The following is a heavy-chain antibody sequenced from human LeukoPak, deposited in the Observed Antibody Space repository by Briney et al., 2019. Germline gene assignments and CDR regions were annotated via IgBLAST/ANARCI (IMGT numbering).Heavy chain of an antibody. CDR3: ARVKGYNWNYYFDY. J-gene: IGHJ4*02. Sequence: GGSLRLSCAASGFTFSSYGMHWVRQAPGKGLEWVAVIWYDGSNKYYADSVKGRFTISRDNSKNTLYLQMNSLRAEDTAVYYCARVKGYNWNYYFDYWGQGTLVTVSS. D-gene: IGHD1-7*01. CDR2: IWYDGSNK. V-gene: IGHV3-33*01. CDR1: GFTFSSYG.